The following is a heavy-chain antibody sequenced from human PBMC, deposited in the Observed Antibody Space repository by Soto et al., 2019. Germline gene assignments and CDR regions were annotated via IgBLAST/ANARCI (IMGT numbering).Heavy chain of an antibody. Sequence: SETLSLTCTVSGGSISSGDYYWSWIRQPPGKGLEWIGYIYYSGSTYYNPSLKSRVTISVDTSKNQFSLKLSSVTAADTAVYYRARDSAYCGGDCSVHPWGQGTLVTVSS. CDR2: IYYSGST. CDR1: GGSISSGDYY. CDR3: ARDSAYCGGDCSVHP. D-gene: IGHD2-21*02. V-gene: IGHV4-30-4*01. J-gene: IGHJ5*02.